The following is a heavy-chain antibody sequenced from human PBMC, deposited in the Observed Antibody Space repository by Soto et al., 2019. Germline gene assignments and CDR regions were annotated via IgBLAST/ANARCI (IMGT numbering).Heavy chain of an antibody. CDR1: GFTFSSYS. Sequence: GGSLRLSCAASGFTFSSYSMNWVRQAPGKGLEWVSAISGSGSSTIFYADSVKGRFTISRDNAENSLYLQMNSLRAEDTAVYYCARVPGTARWWDFWGQGTLVTVSS. CDR2: ISGSGSSTI. V-gene: IGHV3-48*01. CDR3: ARVPGTARWWDF. J-gene: IGHJ4*02. D-gene: IGHD2-15*01.